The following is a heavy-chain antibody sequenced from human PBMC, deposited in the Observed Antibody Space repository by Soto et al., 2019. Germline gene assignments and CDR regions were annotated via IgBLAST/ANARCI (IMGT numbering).Heavy chain of an antibody. V-gene: IGHV3-9*01. Sequence: GGSLRLSCAVSGFTFDDNAMHWVRQAPEKGLEWVSGINWKSDISYADSVKGRFTISRDNAENSLYLQMNSLRAEDTALYYCAISQDRGGRTTFIYWGQGTQVTVSS. D-gene: IGHD3-16*01. CDR1: GFTFDDNA. J-gene: IGHJ4*02. CDR3: AISQDRGGRTTFIY. CDR2: INWKSDI.